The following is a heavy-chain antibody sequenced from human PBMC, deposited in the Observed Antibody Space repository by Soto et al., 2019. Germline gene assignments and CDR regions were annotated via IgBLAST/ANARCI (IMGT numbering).Heavy chain of an antibody. V-gene: IGHV1-69*12. Sequence: QVQLVQSGAEVKKPGSSVKISCKASGGTFRTAAFSWVRQAPGQGLEWMGGIIPIFPTPDYAQKFQGRVTITADESTTTTSMEMTSLRSEDTAIYYCARDKARLQLGGNYYYIMDVWGQGTTVTVSS. J-gene: IGHJ6*02. CDR3: ARDKARLQLGGNYYYIMDV. D-gene: IGHD1-1*01. CDR2: IIPIFPTP. CDR1: GGTFRTAA.